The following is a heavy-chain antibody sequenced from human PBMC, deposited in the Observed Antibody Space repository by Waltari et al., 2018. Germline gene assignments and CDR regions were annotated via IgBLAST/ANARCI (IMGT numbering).Heavy chain of an antibody. V-gene: IGHV4-38-2*01. CDR3: ARPGRGELRV. D-gene: IGHD1-7*01. Sequence: QVQLQESGPGLVKPSETLSLTCAVSGYSISSGYYWGWIRQPPGKGLEWIGSIYHSGSTYYNPSLKSRVPISVDTSKNQFSLKLSSVTAADTAVYYCARPGRGELRVWGQGTLVTVSS. CDR2: IYHSGST. J-gene: IGHJ4*02. CDR1: GYSISSGYY.